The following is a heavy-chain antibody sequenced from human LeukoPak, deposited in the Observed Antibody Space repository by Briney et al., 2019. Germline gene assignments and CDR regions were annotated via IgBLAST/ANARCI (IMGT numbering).Heavy chain of an antibody. J-gene: IGHJ3*02. V-gene: IGHV3-21*01. CDR2: VSSSSSYI. Sequence: GGSLRLSCAASGFTFSSYGMHWVRQAPGKGLEWVSSVSSSSSYIYYADSAKGRFTISRDNAKNSLYLQMNSLRAEDTAVYYCARSVVVATTRDAFDIWGQGTMVTVSS. CDR3: ARSVVVATTRDAFDI. CDR1: GFTFSSYG. D-gene: IGHD2-15*01.